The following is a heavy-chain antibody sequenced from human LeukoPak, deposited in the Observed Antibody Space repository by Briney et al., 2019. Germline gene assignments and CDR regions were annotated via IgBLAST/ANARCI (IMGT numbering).Heavy chain of an antibody. V-gene: IGHV3-23*01. J-gene: IGHJ5*02. CDR1: GFTFSSYA. D-gene: IGHD5-12*01. Sequence: GGSLRLSCAASGFTFSSYAMSWVRQAPGKGLEWVSAISGSGGSTYYADSVKGRFTISRDNSKNTLYLQMNSLRAEDTAVYYCAKDQTNSGYDTNWFDPWGQGTLVTVSS. CDR2: ISGSGGST. CDR3: AKDQTNSGYDTNWFDP.